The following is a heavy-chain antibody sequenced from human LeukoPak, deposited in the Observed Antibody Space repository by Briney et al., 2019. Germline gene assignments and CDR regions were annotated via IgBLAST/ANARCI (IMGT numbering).Heavy chain of an antibody. D-gene: IGHD5-12*01. V-gene: IGHV4-31*03. Sequence: SETLSLTCTVSGGSISSGGYYWSWIRQHPGKGLECIGYIYYSGSTYYNPSLKSRVTISVDTSKNQFSLKLSSVTAADTAVYYCARDRGPYSGYDSYYFDYWGQGTLVTVSS. CDR3: ARDRGPYSGYDSYYFDY. CDR2: IYYSGST. CDR1: GGSISSGGYY. J-gene: IGHJ4*02.